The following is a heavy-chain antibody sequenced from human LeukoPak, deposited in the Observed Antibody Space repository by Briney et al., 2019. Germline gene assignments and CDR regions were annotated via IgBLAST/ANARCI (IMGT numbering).Heavy chain of an antibody. V-gene: IGHV1-8*01. J-gene: IGHJ3*02. CDR3: ARDPTRAVGFVPRGDAFDI. CDR2: MNPNSGNT. CDR1: GYTFTSYD. D-gene: IGHD6-19*01. Sequence: ASVKVSCKASGYTFTSYDINWVRQATGQGLEWMGWMNPNSGNTGYAQKFQGRVTMTRNTSISTAYMELSSLRSEDTAVYYCARDPTRAVGFVPRGDAFDIWGQGTMVTVSS.